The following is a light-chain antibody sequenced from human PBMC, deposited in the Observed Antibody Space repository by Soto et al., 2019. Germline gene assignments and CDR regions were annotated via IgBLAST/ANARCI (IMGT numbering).Light chain of an antibody. CDR1: SSDVGGYNY. CDR2: EVS. V-gene: IGLV2-14*01. Sequence: QSALTQPASVSGSPGQSITISCTGTSSDVGGYNYVSWYQQHPGKAPKLMIYEVSNRPSGISNRFSGSKSGYTASLTISGLQAEDEADYYCSSYTSSTTLVFGNGTKVTVL. J-gene: IGLJ1*01. CDR3: SSYTSSTTLV.